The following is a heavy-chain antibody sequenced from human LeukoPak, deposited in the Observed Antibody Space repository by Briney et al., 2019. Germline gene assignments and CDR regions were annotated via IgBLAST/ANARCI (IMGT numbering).Heavy chain of an antibody. CDR1: GFTFSSYG. CDR3: AKGGSSSSWLIDY. CDR2: ISYDGSNK. V-gene: IGHV3-30*18. Sequence: PGGSLRLSCAASGFTFSSYGMHWVRQAPGKGLEWVAVISYDGSNKYYADSVKGRFTISRDNSKNTLYLQMNSLRAEDTAVYYCAKGGSSSSWLIDYWGQGTLVTVSS. J-gene: IGHJ4*02. D-gene: IGHD6-13*01.